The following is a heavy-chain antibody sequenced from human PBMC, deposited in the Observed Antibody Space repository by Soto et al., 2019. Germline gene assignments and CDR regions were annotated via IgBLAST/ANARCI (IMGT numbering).Heavy chain of an antibody. CDR1: GYTFNRHY. D-gene: IGHD1-26*01. J-gene: IGHJ4*02. CDR2: IDPSGGDT. Sequence: QVQLVQSGAEVRKPGASVKVSCKASGYTFNRHYIQWVRQAPGQGLEWMGMIDPSGGDTNYAKKFQGRVTLTCDTSTSTVYMELSSLRSEDTAVYYCAKRRGVGLTRSSFDYWGPGPLVIVSS. CDR3: AKRRGVGLTRSSFDY. V-gene: IGHV1-46*02.